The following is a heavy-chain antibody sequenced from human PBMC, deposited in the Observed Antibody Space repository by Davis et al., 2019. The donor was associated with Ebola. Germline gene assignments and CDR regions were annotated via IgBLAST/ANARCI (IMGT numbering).Heavy chain of an antibody. CDR2: ISTYNGNT. J-gene: IGHJ6*02. V-gene: IGHV1-18*01. D-gene: IGHD3-10*01. CDR1: GYSFTDDG. CDR3: ARDGIGSGSYYYYGMDV. Sequence: SVKVSCKASGYSFTDDGISWVRQAPGQGLEWMGWISTYNGNTNYAQKLQGRVTMTTDTSTSTAYMELRSLRSDDTAVYYCARDGIGSGSYYYYGMDVWGQGTAVTVSS.